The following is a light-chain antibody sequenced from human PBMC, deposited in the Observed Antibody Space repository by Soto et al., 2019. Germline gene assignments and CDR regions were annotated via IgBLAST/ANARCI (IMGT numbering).Light chain of an antibody. CDR2: GVY. CDR1: QTGSNSY. J-gene: IGKJ4*01. Sequence: IVLTQSPGTLSLSPGERATLSCRASQTGSNSYLAWYQHKSGQAPRLLIYGVYTRASGIPDRFSGSGSGTDFTLTITRLEPEDFAVYYCQQYYTWPVTFGGGTKVDIK. CDR3: QQYYTWPVT. V-gene: IGKV3-20*01.